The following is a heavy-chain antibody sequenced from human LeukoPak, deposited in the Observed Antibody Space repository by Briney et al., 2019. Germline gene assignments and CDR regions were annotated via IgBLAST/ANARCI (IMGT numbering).Heavy chain of an antibody. Sequence: GGSLRLSCAASGFTFSSYGMHWVRQAPGKGLEWVAVISYDGSNKYYADSVKGRFTISRDNSKNTLYLQMNSLSAEDTAVYYCAPGGDYTCFDYWGQGTLVTVSS. J-gene: IGHJ4*02. D-gene: IGHD4-17*01. CDR3: APGGDYTCFDY. V-gene: IGHV3-30*03. CDR2: ISYDGSNK. CDR1: GFTFSSYG.